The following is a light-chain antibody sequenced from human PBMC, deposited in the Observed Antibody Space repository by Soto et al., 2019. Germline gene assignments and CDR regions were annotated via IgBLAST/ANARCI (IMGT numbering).Light chain of an antibody. CDR3: QQYGSLGT. CDR1: QSVSSSY. V-gene: IGKV3-20*01. CDR2: GAS. Sequence: EIVLTQSPGTLSLSPGERATLSCRASQSVSSSYLAWYQQKPGQAPRLLIYGASSRATGIPDRFSGSGSGRDFTLTISRLEPEDFAVYYCQQYGSLGTFGQGTKVEIK. J-gene: IGKJ1*01.